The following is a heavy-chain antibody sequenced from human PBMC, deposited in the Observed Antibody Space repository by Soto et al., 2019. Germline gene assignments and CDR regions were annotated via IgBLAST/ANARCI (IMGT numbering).Heavy chain of an antibody. CDR3: ARGGGIVATIRRGFDF. CDR1: GITVSSNY. J-gene: IGHJ4*02. CDR2: IYSGGTT. Sequence: EVQLVESGGGLVQPGGSLRLSCAASGITVSSNYMSWVRQAPGKGLEWVSVIYSGGTTYYTDSVKGRFTISRDNSKNTLYLQMNSLRAEDTAVYYCARGGGIVATIRRGFDFWGQGNLVTVSS. V-gene: IGHV3-66*01. D-gene: IGHD5-12*01.